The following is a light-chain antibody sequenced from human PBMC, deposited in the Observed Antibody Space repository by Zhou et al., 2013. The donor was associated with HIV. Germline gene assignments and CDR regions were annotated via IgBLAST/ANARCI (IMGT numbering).Light chain of an antibody. CDR2: GTN. CDR3: QSYDSSLSGSVV. CDR1: SSKIGAASG. Sequence: QSVVTQPPSVSGAPGQRVTLSCMGSSSKIGAASGGHWFQQLPGAAPNLFICGTNTRPPGVPDRFSGSKSGTSASLAITGLQAEDEADYYCQSYDSSLSGSVVFGGGTNLTVL. V-gene: IGLV1-40*01. J-gene: IGLJ2*01.